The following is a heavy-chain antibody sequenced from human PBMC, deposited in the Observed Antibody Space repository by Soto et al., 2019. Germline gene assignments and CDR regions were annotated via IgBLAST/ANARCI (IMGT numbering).Heavy chain of an antibody. CDR3: AIDFYDSVGYTWFDS. J-gene: IGHJ5*01. Sequence: SETLSLTCTVSGDTSTSYYWGWIRQAPGKGLEWIGHIHNSGTSTHNPSLNGRVTISIDMSKKQFSLKLTSLTSADTAVYYCAIDFYDSVGYTWFDSWSQGTLVTVSS. CDR2: IHNSGTS. CDR1: GDTSTSYY. V-gene: IGHV4-59*01. D-gene: IGHD3-22*01.